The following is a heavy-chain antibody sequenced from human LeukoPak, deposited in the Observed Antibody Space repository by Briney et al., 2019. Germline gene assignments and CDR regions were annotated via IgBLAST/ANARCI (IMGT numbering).Heavy chain of an antibody. J-gene: IGHJ4*02. D-gene: IGHD1-26*01. CDR1: GFTFSSYS. CDR2: ISSSSSYI. CDR3: ARGTVGAKYYFDY. Sequence: GSLRLSCAASGFTFSSYSVNWVRQAPGKGLEWVSSISSSSSYIYYADSVKGRFTISRDNAKNSLYLQMNSLRAEDTAVYYCARGTVGAKYYFDYWGQGTLVTVSS. V-gene: IGHV3-21*01.